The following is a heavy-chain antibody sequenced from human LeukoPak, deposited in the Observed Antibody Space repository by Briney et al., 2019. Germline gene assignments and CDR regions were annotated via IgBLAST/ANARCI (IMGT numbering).Heavy chain of an antibody. Sequence: SETLSLTCTVSGGSISSYYWSWIRQPPGKGLEWIGYIYYSGGTNYNPSLKSRVTISVDTSKNQFSLKLSSVTAADTAVYYCALEGARGGFDYWGQGTLVTVSS. V-gene: IGHV4-59*01. CDR1: GGSISSYY. CDR2: IYYSGGT. CDR3: ALEGARGGFDY. J-gene: IGHJ4*02. D-gene: IGHD3-10*01.